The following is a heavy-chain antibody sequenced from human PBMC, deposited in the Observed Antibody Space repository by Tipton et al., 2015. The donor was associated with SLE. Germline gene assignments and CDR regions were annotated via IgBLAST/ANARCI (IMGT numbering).Heavy chain of an antibody. Sequence: TLSLTCTVSGGSIGRYFWSWIRQPPGKGLEWIGCIYHTGIASYNPSLKSRVTISVDTSKNQLSLNLNSVTAADMAVYYCARGGGDSSSCQDFDRWGQGTLVTVSS. CDR1: GGSIGRYF. J-gene: IGHJ4*02. CDR2: IYHTGIA. D-gene: IGHD6-13*01. V-gene: IGHV4-59*01. CDR3: ARGGGDSSSCQDFDR.